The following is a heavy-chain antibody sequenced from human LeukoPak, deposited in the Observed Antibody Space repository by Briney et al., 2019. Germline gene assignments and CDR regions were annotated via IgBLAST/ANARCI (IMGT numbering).Heavy chain of an antibody. V-gene: IGHV4-34*01. Sequence: SETLSLTCAVYGGSFSGYYWSWIRQPPGKGLEWIGEINHSGSTNYNPSLKSRVTISVDTSKNQFSLKLSSVTAADTAVYYCAREPGYSYGFWGQGTLVTVSS. CDR1: GGSFSGYY. CDR3: AREPGYSYGF. J-gene: IGHJ4*02. CDR2: INHSGST. D-gene: IGHD5-18*01.